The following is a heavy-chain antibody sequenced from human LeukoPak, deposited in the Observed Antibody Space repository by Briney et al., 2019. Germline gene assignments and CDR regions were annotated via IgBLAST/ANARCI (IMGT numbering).Heavy chain of an antibody. V-gene: IGHV3-30-3*01. CDR2: ISYDGSNK. CDR1: GFTFSSYA. J-gene: IGHJ4*02. D-gene: IGHD5-12*01. Sequence: PGRSLRLSCAASGFTFSSYAMHWVRQAPGKGLEWVAVISYDGSNKYYADSVKGRFTISRDNSKNTLYLQMNSLRAEDTAVYYCARSGLRGYSGYDWGGSFDYWGQGTLVTVSS. CDR3: ARSGLRGYSGYDWGGSFDY.